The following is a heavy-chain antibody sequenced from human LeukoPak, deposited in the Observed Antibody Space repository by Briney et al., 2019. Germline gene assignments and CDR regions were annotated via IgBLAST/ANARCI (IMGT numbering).Heavy chain of an antibody. J-gene: IGHJ4*02. D-gene: IGHD3-22*01. CDR3: IRLYHDRSGYLTVDGY. CDR1: GFTFSGSD. V-gene: IGHV3-73*01. CDR2: VRSKANAT. Sequence: PGGSLRLSCAASGFTFSGSDMHWVRQASGKGLEWVGRVRSKANATAYAASVQGRFTVSRDDSKNTAYLQMNSLKTEDTAVYYCIRLYHDRSGYLTVDGYWGQGTLVTVSS.